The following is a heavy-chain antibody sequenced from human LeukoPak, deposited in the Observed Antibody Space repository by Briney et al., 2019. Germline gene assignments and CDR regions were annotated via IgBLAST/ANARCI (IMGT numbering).Heavy chain of an antibody. CDR2: ISSSSSYI. V-gene: IGHV3-21*01. J-gene: IGHJ3*02. CDR3: ARDLLLWFGEGLGAFDI. CDR1: GFTFSSYS. Sequence: GGSLRLSCAASGFTFSSYSMNWVRQAPGKGLEWVSSISSSSSYIYYADSVKGRFTISRDNAKNSLYLQMNSLRAEDTAVYYCARDLLLWFGEGLGAFDIWGQGTMVTVSS. D-gene: IGHD3-10*01.